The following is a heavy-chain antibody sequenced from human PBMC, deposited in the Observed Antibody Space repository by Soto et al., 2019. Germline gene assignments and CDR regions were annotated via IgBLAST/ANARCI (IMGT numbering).Heavy chain of an antibody. CDR1: SVSNAW. V-gene: IGHV3-15*07. Sequence: SVSNAWMNWVRQATGKGLEWVGRIKSKTDGGTTDYAAPVKGRFTISRDDSKNTLYLQMNSLKTEDTAVYYCTTDVVVDAFDIWGQGTMVTVSS. D-gene: IGHD2-15*01. CDR3: TTDVVVDAFDI. J-gene: IGHJ3*02. CDR2: IKSKTDGGTT.